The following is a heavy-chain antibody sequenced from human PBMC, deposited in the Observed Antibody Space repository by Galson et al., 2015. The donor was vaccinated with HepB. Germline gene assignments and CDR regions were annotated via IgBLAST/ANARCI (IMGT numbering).Heavy chain of an antibody. CDR1: GFTFDDYT. Sequence: SLRLSCAASGFTFDDYTMHWVRQAPGKGLEWVSLISWDGGSTYYADSVKGRFTISRDNSKNSLYLQMNSLRTEDTALYYCAKGLIRYFPWGMDVWGQGTTVTVSS. CDR2: ISWDGGST. CDR3: AKGLIRYFPWGMDV. J-gene: IGHJ6*02. D-gene: IGHD3-9*01. V-gene: IGHV3-43*01.